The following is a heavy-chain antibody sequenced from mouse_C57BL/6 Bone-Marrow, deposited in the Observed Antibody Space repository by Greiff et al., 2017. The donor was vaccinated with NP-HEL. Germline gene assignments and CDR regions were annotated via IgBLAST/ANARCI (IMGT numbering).Heavy chain of an antibody. CDR2: LYPGSGNT. J-gene: IGHJ2*01. CDR3: ARGWASLVFDY. Sequence: QVQLKQSGPELVKPGASVKISCKASGYTFTDYYINWVKQRPGQGLEWMGWLYPGSGNTKYNEKFKGKATLTVDTSSSTAYMQLSSLTSEDSAVYFCARGWASLVFDYWGQGTTLTVSS. CDR1: GYTFTDYY. D-gene: IGHD6-1*01. V-gene: IGHV1-84*01.